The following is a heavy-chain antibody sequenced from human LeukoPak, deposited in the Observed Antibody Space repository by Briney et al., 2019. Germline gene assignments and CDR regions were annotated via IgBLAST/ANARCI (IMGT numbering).Heavy chain of an antibody. V-gene: IGHV4-39*07. J-gene: IGHJ5*02. D-gene: IGHD6-13*01. CDR1: GGSISSSSYY. CDR2: IYYSGST. Sequence: SETLSLTCTVSGGSISSSSYYWGWIRQPPGKGLEWIGSIYYSGSTYYNPSLKSRVTISVDTSKNQFSLKLSSVTAADTAVYYCARALYSSSWYGRKDWFDPWGQGTLVTVSS. CDR3: ARALYSSSWYGRKDWFDP.